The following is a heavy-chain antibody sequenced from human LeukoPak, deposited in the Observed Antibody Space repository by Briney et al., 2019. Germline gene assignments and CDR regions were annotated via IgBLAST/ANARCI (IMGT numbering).Heavy chain of an antibody. J-gene: IGHJ4*02. CDR1: GFTFSSYA. CDR2: ISYDGSNK. D-gene: IGHD5-18*01. CDR3: AKDPDSHSYGSGELDY. Sequence: AGGSLRLSCAASGFTFSSYAMHWVRQAPGKGLEWVAVISYDGSNKYYADSVKGRFTISRDNSKNTLYLQMNSLRAEDTAVYYCAKDPDSHSYGSGELDYWGQGTLVTVSS. V-gene: IGHV3-30-3*01.